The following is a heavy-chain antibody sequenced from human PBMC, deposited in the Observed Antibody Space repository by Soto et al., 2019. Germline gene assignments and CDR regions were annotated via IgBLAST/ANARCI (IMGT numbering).Heavy chain of an antibody. CDR1: GYTFTSYD. Sequence: ASVKVSCKASGYTFTSYDINWVRQATGQGLEWMGWMNPNSGNTGYAQKLQGRVTMTTDTSTSTAYMELRSLRSDDTAVYYCARSIAAAVDFDYWGQGTLVTVSS. CDR2: MNPNSGNT. V-gene: IGHV1-8*01. D-gene: IGHD6-13*01. J-gene: IGHJ4*02. CDR3: ARSIAAAVDFDY.